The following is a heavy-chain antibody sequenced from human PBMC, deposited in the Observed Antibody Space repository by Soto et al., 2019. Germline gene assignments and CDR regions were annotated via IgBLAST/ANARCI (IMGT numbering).Heavy chain of an antibody. CDR2: IYWDDDK. CDR1: GFSLSTITMG. Sequence: QITLKESGPTLVKPTQTLTLTCTFSGFSLSTITMGVGWIRQPPGKALEWLALIYWDDDKRYSPSLKSRLTITKDTSKNQVVLTVTNMDPLDTATYYCAHKLMTNDAFDIWGQGTMVSVSS. J-gene: IGHJ3*02. V-gene: IGHV2-5*02. CDR3: AHKLMTNDAFDI.